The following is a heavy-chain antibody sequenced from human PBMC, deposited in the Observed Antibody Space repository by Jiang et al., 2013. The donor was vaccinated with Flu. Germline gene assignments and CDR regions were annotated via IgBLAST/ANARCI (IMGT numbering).Heavy chain of an antibody. D-gene: IGHD3-22*01. V-gene: IGHV2-5*02. J-gene: IGHJ4*02. Sequence: GWIRQPPGKALEWLALIYWDDDKRYSPSLKSRLTITKDTSKNQVVLTMTNMDPFVDTATYYCAHFKGSGYGFDYWGQGTLVTVSS. CDR3: AHFKGSGYGFDY. CDR2: IYWDDDK.